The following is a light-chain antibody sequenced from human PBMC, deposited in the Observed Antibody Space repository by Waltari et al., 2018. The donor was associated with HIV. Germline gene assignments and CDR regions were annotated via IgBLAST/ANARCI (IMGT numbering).Light chain of an antibody. Sequence: QSVLTQPPSASGTPGQRVAISCSGSSSNIGSNYVYWYQQLPGTAPKVLIYRSNQRPSGVPDRFSDSKSGTSASLAISGLRSEDEADYYCATWDDSLSVVVFGGGTKLTVL. CDR3: ATWDDSLSVVV. J-gene: IGLJ2*01. CDR2: RSN. V-gene: IGLV1-47*01. CDR1: SSNIGSNY.